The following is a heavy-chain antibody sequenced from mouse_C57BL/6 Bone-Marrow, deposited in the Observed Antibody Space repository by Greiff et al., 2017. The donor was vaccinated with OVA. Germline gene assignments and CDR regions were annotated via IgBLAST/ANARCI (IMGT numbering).Heavy chain of an antibody. CDR3: ARWDDGYLTPFAY. CDR2: FDPNSGGT. V-gene: IGHV1-72*01. Sequence: QVQLQQPGAELVKPGASVKLSCKASGYTFTSYWMHWVKQRPGRGLEWIGRFDPNSGGTKYNEKFKSKATLTVDKPSSTAYMQLSSLTSEDSAVYYCARWDDGYLTPFAYWGQGTLVTVSA. CDR1: GYTFTSYW. J-gene: IGHJ3*01. D-gene: IGHD2-3*01.